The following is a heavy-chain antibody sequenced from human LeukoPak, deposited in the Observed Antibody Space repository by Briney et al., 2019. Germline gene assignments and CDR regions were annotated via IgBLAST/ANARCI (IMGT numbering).Heavy chain of an antibody. CDR1: GYTFTSYY. CDR2: INPSGGST. Sequence: ASVKVSCKASGYTFTSYYMHWVRQAPGQGVEWMGIINPSGGSTSYAQKFQGRVTMTRDTSTSTVYMELSSLSSEDTAVYYYASSKAPPDSGRFDYWGQGTLVTVSS. J-gene: IGHJ4*02. V-gene: IGHV1-46*01. D-gene: IGHD5-12*01. CDR3: ASSKAPPDSGRFDY.